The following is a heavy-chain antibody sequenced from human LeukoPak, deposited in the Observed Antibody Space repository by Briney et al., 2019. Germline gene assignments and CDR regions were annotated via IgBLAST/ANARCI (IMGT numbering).Heavy chain of an antibody. Sequence: GSLRLSCVASGFTFSSYEMTWVRQAPGKGLEWVSGINWNGGSTGYADSVKGRFTISRDNAKNSLYLQMNSLRAEDTALYYCARVTRITIFGVGDDAFDIWGQGTMVTVSS. J-gene: IGHJ3*02. CDR3: ARVTRITIFGVGDDAFDI. V-gene: IGHV3-20*04. D-gene: IGHD3-3*01. CDR2: INWNGGST. CDR1: GFTFSSYE.